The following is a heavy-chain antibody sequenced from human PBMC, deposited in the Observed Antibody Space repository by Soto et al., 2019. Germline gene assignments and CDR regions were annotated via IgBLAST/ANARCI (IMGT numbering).Heavy chain of an antibody. J-gene: IGHJ6*02. CDR1: GFIFNTYG. V-gene: IGHV3-48*04. D-gene: IGHD3-22*01. CDR3: ARDYTDYNTSGYYYAMYFYGLDV. CDR2: ISSSGYTM. Sequence: GGSLRLSCVVSGFIFNTYGMSWVRQAPGKGLEWVSYISSSGYTMYYADSVKGRFTISRDNAKNSLYLQMNSLRAEGTAVYYCARDYTDYNTSGYYYAMYFYGLDVWGQGTTVTVSS.